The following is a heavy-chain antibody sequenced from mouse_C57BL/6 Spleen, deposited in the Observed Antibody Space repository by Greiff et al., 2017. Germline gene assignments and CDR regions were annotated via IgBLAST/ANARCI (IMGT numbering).Heavy chain of an antibody. CDR1: GYSITSDY. D-gene: IGHD2-5*01. J-gene: IGHJ2*01. CDR2: ISYSGST. Sequence: EVQLQQSGPGLAKPSQTLSLACSVTGYSITSDYWNWIRKFPGNKLEYMGYISYSGSTYYNPSLKSRISITRDTSKNQYYLQLNSVTTEDTATYYCARSPTESNYGSYFDYWGQGTTLTVSS. V-gene: IGHV3-8*01. CDR3: ARSPTESNYGSYFDY.